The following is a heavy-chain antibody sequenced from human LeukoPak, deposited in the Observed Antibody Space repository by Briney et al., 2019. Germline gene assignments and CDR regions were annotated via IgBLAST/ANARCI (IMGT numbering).Heavy chain of an antibody. CDR1: GYTFTSYY. V-gene: IGHV1-46*01. J-gene: IGHJ4*02. Sequence: ASVKVSCKASGYTFTSYYMHWVRQAPGQGLEWMGIINPSGGSTSYAQKFQGRVTMTRDMSTSTVYMELSSLRSDDTAVYYCARDLRDIYGGNPSTDYWGQGTLVTVSS. CDR3: ARDLRDIYGGNPSTDY. CDR2: INPSGGST. D-gene: IGHD4-23*01.